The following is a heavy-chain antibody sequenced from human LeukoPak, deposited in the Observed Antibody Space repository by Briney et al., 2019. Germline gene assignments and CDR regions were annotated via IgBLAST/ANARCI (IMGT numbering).Heavy chain of an antibody. V-gene: IGHV4-38-2*02. Sequence: SETLSLTCTVSGYSISSGYYWGWIRQPPGKGLEWIGSIYHSGSTYYNPSLKSRVTISVDTSKNQFSLQLNSVTPEDTAVYYCARGGKTIRFLAVHYMDVWGKGTTVIVS. D-gene: IGHD3-3*01. J-gene: IGHJ6*03. CDR3: ARGGKTIRFLAVHYMDV. CDR1: GYSISSGYY. CDR2: IYHSGST.